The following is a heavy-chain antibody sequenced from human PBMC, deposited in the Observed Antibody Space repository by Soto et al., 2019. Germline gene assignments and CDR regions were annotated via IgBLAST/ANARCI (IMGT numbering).Heavy chain of an antibody. Sequence: PGGYLRLCCAASGFTFSNCEMNWVRQAPGKGLEWLSFISASGSTIYYADSVKGRFTVSRDNANNSLYVEMNSLSAEDTAVYYCGRFWTDXWGQGTVVTLS. CDR3: GRFWTDX. CDR2: ISASGSTI. CDR1: GFTFSNCE. V-gene: IGHV3-48*03. D-gene: IGHD3-3*01. J-gene: IGHJ4*02.